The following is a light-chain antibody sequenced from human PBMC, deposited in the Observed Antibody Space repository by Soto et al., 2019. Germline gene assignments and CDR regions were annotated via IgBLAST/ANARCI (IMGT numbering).Light chain of an antibody. CDR2: SAS. Sequence: EIGMTQSPATLSVSPGERATLSCRASQSISTELAWYQQKPGQPPRLLIYSASTRATGVPARFTGSGSGSEFTITISGLQSEDFAVYYCQQGHNWPLTFGQGTRLEI. V-gene: IGKV3-15*01. CDR1: QSISTE. J-gene: IGKJ2*01. CDR3: QQGHNWPLT.